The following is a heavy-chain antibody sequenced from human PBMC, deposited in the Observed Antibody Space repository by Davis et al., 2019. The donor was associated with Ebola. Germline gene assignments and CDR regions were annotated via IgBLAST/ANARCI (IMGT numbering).Heavy chain of an antibody. Sequence: GESLKISCAASGFTFSNYWMHWVRQAPGRGLVWVSHITSDASSTHYADFVKGRFTISRDNAKNTVSLQMNSLRAEDTAIYYCARDVAYSNYDWGQGTLVTVSS. CDR2: ITSDASST. D-gene: IGHD4-11*01. CDR1: GFTFSNYW. CDR3: ARDVAYSNYD. V-gene: IGHV3-74*01. J-gene: IGHJ4*02.